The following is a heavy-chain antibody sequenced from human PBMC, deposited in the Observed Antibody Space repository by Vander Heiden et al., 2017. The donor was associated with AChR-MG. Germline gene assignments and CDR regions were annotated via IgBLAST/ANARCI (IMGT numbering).Heavy chain of an antibody. D-gene: IGHD2-15*01. CDR3: ASAPNRYCSGGSCYSNYYYYYGMDV. J-gene: IGHJ6*02. CDR1: GGTFSSYA. V-gene: IGHV1-69*01. CDR2: IIPIFGTA. Sequence: QVQLVQSGAEVKKPGSSVKVSCKASGGTFSSYAISWVRQAPGQGLEWMGGIIPIFGTANYAQKFQGRVTITADESTSTAYMELSSLRSEDTAVYYCASAPNRYCSGGSCYSNYYYYYGMDVWGQGTTVTVSS.